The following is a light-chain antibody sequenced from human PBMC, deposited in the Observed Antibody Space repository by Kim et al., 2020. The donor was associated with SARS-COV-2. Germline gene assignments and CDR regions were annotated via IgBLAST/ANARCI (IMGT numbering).Light chain of an antibody. J-gene: IGLJ2*01. Sequence: GQSITITCTGTSRDVGGYNFVSWYQQHPGKVPKLLSRDVTNRPSGVSDRFFGFKSGDTAFLTISGLQAEDEADYYCSSDTSGRTLVFGGGTKVTVL. CDR1: SRDVGGYNF. V-gene: IGLV2-14*04. CDR3: SSDTSGRTLV. CDR2: DVT.